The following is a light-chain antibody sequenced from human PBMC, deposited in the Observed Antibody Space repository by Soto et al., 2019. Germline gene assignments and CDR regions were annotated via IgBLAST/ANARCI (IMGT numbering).Light chain of an antibody. CDR1: QSVSSK. Sequence: DIVLPQYPATLSVSPGERATLSCRASQSVSSKLAWYQQKPGQAPRLLIFGASTRATGVPARFSGSGSGTEFTLTISSLQSEDFAVYYCQQYSNWPWGTFGQGTKLEIK. CDR3: QQYSNWPWGT. CDR2: GAS. V-gene: IGKV3-15*01. J-gene: IGKJ2*01.